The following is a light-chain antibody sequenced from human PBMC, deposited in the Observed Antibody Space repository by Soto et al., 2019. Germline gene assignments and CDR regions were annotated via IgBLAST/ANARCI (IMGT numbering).Light chain of an antibody. J-gene: IGKJ1*01. V-gene: IGKV1-5*03. CDR3: QQYGANSPWT. CDR2: KAS. CDR1: QNINDW. Sequence: DIQVTQSPSTLSASVGDRVTINCRASQNINDWLAWYQQKSGKAPKVLIYKASSLGSGVPSRFSGSGSGTEFTLAISSLQTEDFATYYCQQYGANSPWTVGQGTKVEIK.